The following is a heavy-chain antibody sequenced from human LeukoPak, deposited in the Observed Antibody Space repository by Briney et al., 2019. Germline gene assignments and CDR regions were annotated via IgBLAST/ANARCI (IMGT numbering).Heavy chain of an antibody. CDR1: GFTFSSNG. Sequence: GRSLRLSCAASGFTFSSNGMHWVRQAPGKGLEWVSYISSSGSTIYYADSVKGRFTISRDNAKNSLYLQMNSLRAEDTAVYYCARGSYYGSGSATDAFDIWGQGTKVTVS. CDR2: ISSSGSTI. V-gene: IGHV3-48*04. CDR3: ARGSYYGSGSATDAFDI. J-gene: IGHJ3*02. D-gene: IGHD3-10*01.